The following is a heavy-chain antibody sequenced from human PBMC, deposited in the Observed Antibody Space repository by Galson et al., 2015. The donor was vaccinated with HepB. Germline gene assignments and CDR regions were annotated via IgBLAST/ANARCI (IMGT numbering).Heavy chain of an antibody. V-gene: IGHV4-59*01. CDR2: IYFRGST. D-gene: IGHD2-15*01. CDR3: ARRVVAATWDVFDI. J-gene: IGHJ3*02. Sequence: ETLSLTCTVSGGSISSYYWSWIRQSPGKGLQWIGYIYFRGSTNYNPSLKSRVTISVDTSKNHFSLKLSSVTAADTAVYYCARRVVAATWDVFDIWGQGTMVTVSS. CDR1: GGSISSYY.